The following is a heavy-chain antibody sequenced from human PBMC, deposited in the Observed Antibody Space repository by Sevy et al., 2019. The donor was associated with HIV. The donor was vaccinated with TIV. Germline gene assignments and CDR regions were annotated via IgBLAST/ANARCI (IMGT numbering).Heavy chain of an antibody. CDR3: AGDGVASSSWYVEYFQH. CDR1: GFTFSSYS. CDR2: ISSSSSTI. J-gene: IGHJ1*01. Sequence: GGSLRLSCAASGFTFSSYSMNWVRQAPGKGLEWVSYISSSSSTIYYADSVKGRFTISRDNAKNSLYLQMNSLRDEDTAVYYCAGDGVASSSWYVEYFQHWGQGTLVTVSS. D-gene: IGHD6-13*01. V-gene: IGHV3-48*02.